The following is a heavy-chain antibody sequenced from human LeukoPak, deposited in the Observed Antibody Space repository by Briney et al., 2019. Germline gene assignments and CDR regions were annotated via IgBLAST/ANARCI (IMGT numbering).Heavy chain of an antibody. Sequence: ASVKVSCKASGYTFTSYAMNWVRHAPGQGLGWMGWINTNTGNPTYAHGFTGRFVFSLDTSVSTAYLQISSLKREDTAVYYCARKYYYGSGSRYWFDPWGQGTLVTVSS. J-gene: IGHJ5*02. D-gene: IGHD3-10*01. CDR3: ARKYYYGSGSRYWFDP. CDR1: GYTFTSYA. CDR2: INTNTGNP. V-gene: IGHV7-4-1*02.